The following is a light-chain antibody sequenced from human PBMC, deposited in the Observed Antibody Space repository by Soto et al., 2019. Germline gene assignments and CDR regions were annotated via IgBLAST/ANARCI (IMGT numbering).Light chain of an antibody. CDR3: LQDYNYPYT. Sequence: AIQMTQSPSSLSASVGDRVTITYRASQGIKNDVAWYQQKPGKAPKLLIYAASSLQSGVPPRLSGSGSGTDFTLTISSLQPEDFATYYCLQDYNYPYTFGQGTKLEIK. J-gene: IGKJ2*01. CDR2: AAS. V-gene: IGKV1-6*01. CDR1: QGIKND.